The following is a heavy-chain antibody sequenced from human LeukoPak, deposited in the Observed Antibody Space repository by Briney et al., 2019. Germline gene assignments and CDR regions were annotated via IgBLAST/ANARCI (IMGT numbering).Heavy chain of an antibody. D-gene: IGHD1-1*01. V-gene: IGHV3-20*04. CDR3: TRDETGIDY. J-gene: IGHJ4*02. CDR2: INWNGDIT. CDR1: GFIFDDFG. Sequence: GGSLRLSCAASGFIFDDFGMTWVRQAPGKGLEWVSSINWNGDITPYADSVKGRFTISRDNAKNALYLQMNSLRPEDTALYFCTRDETGIDYWGQGALVTVSS.